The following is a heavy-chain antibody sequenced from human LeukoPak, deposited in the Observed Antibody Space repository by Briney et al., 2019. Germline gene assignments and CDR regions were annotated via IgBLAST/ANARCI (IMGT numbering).Heavy chain of an antibody. CDR3: ARSITMVRGVPLPYYFDY. V-gene: IGHV3-21*04. Sequence: GGSLRLSCEASGFTFNTYSMNWARQAPGKGLEWVSSIDSSGGYMFYADSVKGRFIISRDNAKNSLYLQMNSLRAEDTAVYYCARSITMVRGVPLPYYFDYWGQGTLVTVSS. CDR2: IDSSGGYM. D-gene: IGHD3-10*01. CDR1: GFTFNTYS. J-gene: IGHJ4*02.